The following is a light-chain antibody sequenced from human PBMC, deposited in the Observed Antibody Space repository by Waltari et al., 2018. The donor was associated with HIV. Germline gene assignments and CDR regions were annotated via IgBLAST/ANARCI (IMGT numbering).Light chain of an antibody. Sequence: QSVLTQPPSASGTPGPRVTISCSGSRSNIGSNFVYWYQQLPGMAPKLLIYRNNQRPSGVPDRFSGSKSGTSASLAISGLRSEDGADYYCAVWDDSLTGHVVFGGGTKLTVL. J-gene: IGLJ2*01. CDR1: RSNIGSNF. CDR3: AVWDDSLTGHVV. CDR2: RNN. V-gene: IGLV1-47*01.